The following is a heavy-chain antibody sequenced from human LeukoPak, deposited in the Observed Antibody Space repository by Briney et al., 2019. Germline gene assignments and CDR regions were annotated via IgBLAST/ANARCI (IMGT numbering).Heavy chain of an antibody. J-gene: IGHJ4*02. V-gene: IGHV4-4*08. CDR1: GGSISSYY. CDR2: IYTSGST. D-gene: IGHD6-19*01. Sequence: SETLSLTCTVSGGSISSYYWSWIRQPPGKGLEWIGYIYTSGSTNYNPSLKSRVTMSVDTSKNQFSLKLSSVTAADTAVYYCASEVGAGLDYWGQGTLVTVSS. CDR3: ASEVGAGLDY.